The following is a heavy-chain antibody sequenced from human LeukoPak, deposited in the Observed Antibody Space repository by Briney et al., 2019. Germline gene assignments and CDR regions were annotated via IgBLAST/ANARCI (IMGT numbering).Heavy chain of an antibody. Sequence: PSETLSLTCTVSGASIISANYYWNWIRQPPGKGLEWIGNIYYSGSTHSNPSLKSRVTISVDTSKNQFSLKLSSVTAADTAVYYCASGFWSGYSKADYWGQGTLVTVSS. CDR2: IYYSGST. CDR3: ASGFWSGYSKADY. J-gene: IGHJ4*02. CDR1: GASIISANYY. D-gene: IGHD3-3*01. V-gene: IGHV4-39*01.